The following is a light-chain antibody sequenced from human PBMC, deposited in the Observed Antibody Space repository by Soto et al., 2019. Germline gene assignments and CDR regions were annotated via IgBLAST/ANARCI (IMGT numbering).Light chain of an antibody. Sequence: QSVLTQPPSASGTPGQRVTISCSGSSSXIGSNYVYWYQQLPGTAPKLLIYRNNQRPSGVPDRFSGSKSGTSASLAISGLXXXXXXXXXXAAWDDSLSGSAVFGGGTQLTVL. CDR2: RNN. V-gene: IGLV1-47*01. J-gene: IGLJ7*01. CDR1: SSXIGSNY. CDR3: AAWDDSLSGSAV.